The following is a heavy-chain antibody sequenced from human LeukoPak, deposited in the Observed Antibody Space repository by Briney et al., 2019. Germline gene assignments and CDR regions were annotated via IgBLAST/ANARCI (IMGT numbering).Heavy chain of an antibody. CDR1: GDSINSLDL. V-gene: IGHV4-4*02. J-gene: IGHJ4*02. D-gene: IGHD3-22*01. CDR3: AGLVGRYSSGLYYYYFDY. CDR2: MYRSGTT. Sequence: SGTLSLTCTVSGDSINSLDLWSWVRQPPGKGLEWIGEMYRSGTTHSNPSVKSRVTISIDKSKNQFFLNLSSVTAADTAVYYCAGLVGRYSSGLYYYYFDYWGQGTLVTVSS.